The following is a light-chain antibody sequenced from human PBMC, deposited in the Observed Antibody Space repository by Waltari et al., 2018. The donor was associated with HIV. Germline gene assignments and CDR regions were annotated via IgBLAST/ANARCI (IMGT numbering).Light chain of an antibody. Sequence: QSVLTQPPSASGTPGQRVTISCSGSRSNIGRNYVYWYQQLPGTAPKLLIYRNNQRPSGVPDRFSGSKSGTSASLAISGLRSEDEADYYCAAWDDSLRGFYVFGTGTKVTVL. CDR2: RNN. CDR1: RSNIGRNY. CDR3: AAWDDSLRGFYV. V-gene: IGLV1-47*01. J-gene: IGLJ1*01.